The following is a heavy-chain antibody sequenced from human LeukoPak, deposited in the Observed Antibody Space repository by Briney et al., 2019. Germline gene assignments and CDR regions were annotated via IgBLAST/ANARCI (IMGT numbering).Heavy chain of an antibody. D-gene: IGHD2-15*01. CDR1: GGSISSSNW. CDR2: IYHSGST. CDR3: ARDFYCRGGSCHDY. J-gene: IGHJ4*02. V-gene: IGHV4-4*02. Sequence: SGTLSLTCAVSGGSISSSNWWSWVRQPPGKGLAWIGEIYHSGSTNYNPSLKSRVTISVDKSKNQFSLKLSSVTAADTAVYYCARDFYCRGGSCHDYWGQGTLVTVSS.